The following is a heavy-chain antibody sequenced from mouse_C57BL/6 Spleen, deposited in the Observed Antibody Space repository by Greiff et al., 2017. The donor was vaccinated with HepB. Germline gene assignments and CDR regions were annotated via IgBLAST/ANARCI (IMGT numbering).Heavy chain of an antibody. D-gene: IGHD2-3*01. CDR3: ARFDGLWYFVV. CDR1: GYAFTNYL. V-gene: IGHV1-54*01. Sequence: QVQLQQSGAELVRPGTSVKVSCKASGYAFTNYLIEWVKQRPGQGLEWIGVINPGSGGTNYNEKFKGKATLTADKSSSTAYMQLSSLTSEDSAVYFCARFDGLWYFVVWGTGTTVTVSS. J-gene: IGHJ1*03. CDR2: INPGSGGT.